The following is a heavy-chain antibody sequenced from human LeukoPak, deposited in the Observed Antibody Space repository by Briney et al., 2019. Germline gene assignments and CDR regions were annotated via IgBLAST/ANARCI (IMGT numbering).Heavy chain of an antibody. J-gene: IGHJ6*03. Sequence: ASVKVSCKASGYTFTSYGISWARQAPGQGLEWMGWISAYNGNTNYAQKLQGRVTMTTDTSTSTAYMELRSLRSDDTAVYYCARARQGGLYYYYYMDVWGKGTTVTVSS. CDR3: ARARQGGLYYYYYMDV. CDR1: GYTFTSYG. V-gene: IGHV1-18*01. D-gene: IGHD1-26*01. CDR2: ISAYNGNT.